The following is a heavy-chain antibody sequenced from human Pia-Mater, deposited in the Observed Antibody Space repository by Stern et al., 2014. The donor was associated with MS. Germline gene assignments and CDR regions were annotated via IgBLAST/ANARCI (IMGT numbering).Heavy chain of an antibody. CDR2: IHHSGTT. CDR3: ARVNSGYNWFDY. CDR1: GGSISNTNW. V-gene: IGHV4-4*02. D-gene: IGHD5-12*01. J-gene: IGHJ5*01. Sequence: QLQLQESGPGLVKPSGTLSLTCAVFGGSISNTNWWGWVRQTPGMGLEWLGEIHHSGTTNFSPSLKSRVIMSVNKSKNQFPLELKSVTAADTATYYCARVNSGYNWFDYWGQGTRVTVSS.